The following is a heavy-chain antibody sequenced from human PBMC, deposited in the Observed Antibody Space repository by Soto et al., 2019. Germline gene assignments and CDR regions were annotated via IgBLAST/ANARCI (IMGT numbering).Heavy chain of an antibody. CDR1: GYTFTSYG. V-gene: IGHV1-18*01. CDR2: ISAYNGNT. Sequence: ASVKVSCKASGYTFTSYGISWVRQAPGQGLEWMGWISAYNGNTNYAQKLQGRVTMTTDTSTSTAYMELRSLRSDDTAVYYCAKGAISSSWFNWYFDLWGRGTLVTVSS. CDR3: AKGAISSSWFNWYFDL. J-gene: IGHJ2*01. D-gene: IGHD6-13*01.